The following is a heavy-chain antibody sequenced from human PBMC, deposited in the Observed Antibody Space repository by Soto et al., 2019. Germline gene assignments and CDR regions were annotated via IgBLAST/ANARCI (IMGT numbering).Heavy chain of an antibody. D-gene: IGHD1-26*01. CDR1: GGTFSSYA. CDR2: IIPIFGTA. J-gene: IGHJ4*02. Sequence: SVKVSCKASGGTFSSYAISWVRQTPGQGLEWMGGIIPIFGTANYAQKFQGRVTITADESTSTAYMELSSLRSEDTAVYYCASVSSGSLEEYDYWGQGTLVTVSS. CDR3: ASVSSGSLEEYDY. V-gene: IGHV1-69*13.